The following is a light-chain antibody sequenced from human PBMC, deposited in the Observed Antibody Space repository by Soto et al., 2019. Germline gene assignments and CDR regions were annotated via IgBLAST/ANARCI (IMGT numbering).Light chain of an antibody. J-gene: IGKJ2*01. CDR3: LLHNGYPTV. V-gene: IGKV1-17*01. CDR2: LAS. CDR1: QHITND. Sequence: DIKMTQSPSSLSASVGDTVTITCRASQHITNDCAWYQQKAGRAPKCLILLASRLQTGVPSRFSGSGSGTEFTLTISSLQREDFATYSCLLHNGYPTVFGLGNKVEIK.